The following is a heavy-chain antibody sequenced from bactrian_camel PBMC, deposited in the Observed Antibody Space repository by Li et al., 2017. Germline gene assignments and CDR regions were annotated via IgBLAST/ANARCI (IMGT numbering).Heavy chain of an antibody. V-gene: IGHV3S40*01. CDR3: ATDAFYGGSWTYHN. D-gene: IGHD6*01. Sequence: VQLVESGGGSAQAGGSLTLSCATSGFTFSSDHMDWVRQAPGKGLEWVSAIDSGGGVTGYADSVKGRFTISRDNAKNIVYLQMNSLKTEDTGVYYCATDAFYGGSWTYHNWGQGTQVTVS. CDR2: IDSGGGVT. J-gene: IGHJ4*01. CDR1: GFTFSSDH.